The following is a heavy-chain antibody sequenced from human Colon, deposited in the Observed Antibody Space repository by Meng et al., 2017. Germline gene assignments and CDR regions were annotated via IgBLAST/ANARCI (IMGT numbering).Heavy chain of an antibody. D-gene: IGHD3-22*01. CDR3: ARDDRLDSSGYFVD. Sequence: GESLKISCAATGFPFNSYAMHWVRQAPGEGLEWLAVISYDGTNKYYADSVKGRFTISRDNSENTLFLQMNSLRTEDTSVYYCARDDRLDSSGYFVDWGQGTLVTVSS. J-gene: IGHJ4*02. V-gene: IGHV3-30*04. CDR1: GFPFNSYA. CDR2: ISYDGTNK.